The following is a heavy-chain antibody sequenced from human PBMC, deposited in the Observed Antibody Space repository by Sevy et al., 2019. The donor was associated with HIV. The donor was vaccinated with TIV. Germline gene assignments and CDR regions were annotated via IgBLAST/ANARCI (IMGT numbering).Heavy chain of an antibody. D-gene: IGHD2-8*01. Sequence: GGSLRLSCAASGFAFHEYSMSWIRQAPGKGLEWVATLSFGCGKINYADSVKGRFTISRDNSKISFYLKMDNLRVEDTALYYCAREGCSRPHDYWGQGTRVTVSS. CDR3: AREGCSRPHDY. J-gene: IGHJ4*02. CDR1: GFAFHEYS. V-gene: IGHV3-23*01. CDR2: LSFGCGKI.